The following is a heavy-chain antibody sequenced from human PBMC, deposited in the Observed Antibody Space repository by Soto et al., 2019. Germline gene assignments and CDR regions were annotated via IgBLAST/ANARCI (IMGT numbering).Heavy chain of an antibody. J-gene: IGHJ3*02. CDR1: GFTFISYS. Sequence: GGSLRLSCAASGFTFISYSMSWVRQAPGKGLEWVSYISNSGSVIHDADSVKGRFTISRDNAKNSLPLQMNSLRDEDTALYYCVRVYASNTFDIWGQGTVVTVSS. CDR2: ISNSGSVI. D-gene: IGHD2-2*01. V-gene: IGHV3-48*02. CDR3: VRVYASNTFDI.